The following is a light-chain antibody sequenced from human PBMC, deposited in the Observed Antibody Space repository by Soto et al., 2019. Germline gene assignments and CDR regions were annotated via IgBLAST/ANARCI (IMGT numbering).Light chain of an antibody. CDR1: RSVSSSY. J-gene: IGKJ5*01. CDR2: SAS. Sequence: IVLTQSPGTLSLSPGERATLSCRASRSVSSSYLAWYQQKPGQAPRLLIYSASSRATGIPDRFSGSGSGTDFTLTISRLEPEDFAVYYCQLYGVSSPRITFGQGTRLEIK. CDR3: QLYGVSSPRIT. V-gene: IGKV3-20*01.